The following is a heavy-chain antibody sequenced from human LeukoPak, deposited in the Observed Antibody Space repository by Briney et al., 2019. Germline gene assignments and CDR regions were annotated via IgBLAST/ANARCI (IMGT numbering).Heavy chain of an antibody. CDR3: AIKYYYDSSGYSYFDY. CDR2: INPNSGGT. CDR1: GGTFSSYA. V-gene: IGHV1-2*02. Sequence: ASVKVSCKASGGTFSSYAISWVRQAPGQGLEWMGWINPNSGGTNYAQKFQGRVTMTRDTSISTAYMELSRLRSDDTAVYYCAIKYYYDSSGYSYFDYWGQGTLVTVSS. D-gene: IGHD3-22*01. J-gene: IGHJ4*02.